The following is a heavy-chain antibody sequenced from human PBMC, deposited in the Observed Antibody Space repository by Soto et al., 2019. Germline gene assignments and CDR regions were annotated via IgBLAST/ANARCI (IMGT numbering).Heavy chain of an antibody. J-gene: IGHJ6*02. V-gene: IGHV3-33*01. D-gene: IGHD2-15*01. Sequence: GGSLRLSCAASGFTFSSYGMHWVRQAPGKGLEWVAVIWYDGSNKYYADSVKGRFTISRDNSKNTLYLQMNSLRAEDTAVYYCARDHCSCGSCSPPTGMDVSGPG. CDR3: ARDHCSCGSCSPPTGMDV. CDR1: GFTFSSYG. CDR2: IWYDGSNK.